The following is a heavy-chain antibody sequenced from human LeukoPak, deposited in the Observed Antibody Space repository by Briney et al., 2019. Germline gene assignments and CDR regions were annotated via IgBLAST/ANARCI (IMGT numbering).Heavy chain of an antibody. V-gene: IGHV3-23*01. J-gene: IGHJ4*02. CDR1: GFTFSSYS. D-gene: IGHD3-22*01. CDR3: AKDRHYYDSSGYYREVDY. Sequence: GGSLRLSCAASGFTFSSYSMNWVRQAPGKGLEWVSAISGSGGSTYYADSVKGRFTISRDNSKNTLYLQMNSLRAEDTAVYYCAKDRHYYDSSGYYREVDYWGQGTLVTVSS. CDR2: ISGSGGST.